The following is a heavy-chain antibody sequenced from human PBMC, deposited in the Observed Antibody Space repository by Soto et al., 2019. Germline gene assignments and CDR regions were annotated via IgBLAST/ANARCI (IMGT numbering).Heavy chain of an antibody. CDR2: ISSSSSYI. CDR3: ARGAPQAVWYYYYGMDV. Sequence: GGSLRLSCAASGFTFSSYSMNWVRQAPGKGLEWVSSISSSSSYIYYADSVKGRFTISRDNAKNSLYLQMNSLRAEDTAVYYCARGAPQAVWYYYYGMDVWGQGTTVTVSS. D-gene: IGHD2-21*01. J-gene: IGHJ6*02. V-gene: IGHV3-21*01. CDR1: GFTFSSYS.